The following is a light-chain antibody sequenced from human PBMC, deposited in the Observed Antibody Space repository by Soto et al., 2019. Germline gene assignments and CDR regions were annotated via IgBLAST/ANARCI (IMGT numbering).Light chain of an antibody. J-gene: IGKJ4*01. Sequence: DIQLTQSPSFMSSSVGDRVTISCRASQVFSIHLAWYQQKPGKAPKLLIYAASTLESGAPSRFSGSGSGTECTRTNSSLPPEDVATYYCQQLNSYPLSFCGGTTVDIK. V-gene: IGKV1-9*01. CDR3: QQLNSYPLS. CDR2: AAS. CDR1: QVFSIH.